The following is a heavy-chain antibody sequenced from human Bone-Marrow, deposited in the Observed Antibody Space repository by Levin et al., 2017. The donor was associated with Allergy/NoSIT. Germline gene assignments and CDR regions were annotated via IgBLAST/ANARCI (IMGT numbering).Heavy chain of an antibody. V-gene: IGHV5-51*01. CDR3: ARQVWREYSGYDPSSDAFDI. Sequence: GESLKISCKGSGYSFTSYWIGWVRQMPGKGLEWMGIIYPGDSDTRYSPSFQGQVTISADKSISTAYLQWSSLKASDTAMYYCARQVWREYSGYDPSSDAFDIWGQGTMVTVSS. CDR1: GYSFTSYW. J-gene: IGHJ3*02. D-gene: IGHD5-12*01. CDR2: IYPGDSDT.